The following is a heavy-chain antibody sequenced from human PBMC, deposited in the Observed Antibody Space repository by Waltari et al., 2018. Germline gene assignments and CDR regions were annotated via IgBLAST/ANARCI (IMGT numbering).Heavy chain of an antibody. CDR2: VFRSGSS. J-gene: IGHJ4*02. D-gene: IGHD3-16*02. V-gene: IGHV4-38-2*01. CDR3: ATVDTFGGIMVARFDY. Sequence: QVQLRESGPGLVKPSETLSLTCAVSGYSISTGYYWGWFRQPPGKGLEYVGSVFRSGSSYYNAALKSRVTISLDTSKNQFSLKLNSVTAADTALYYCATVDTFGGIMVARFDYWGQGILVTVSS. CDR1: GYSISTGYY.